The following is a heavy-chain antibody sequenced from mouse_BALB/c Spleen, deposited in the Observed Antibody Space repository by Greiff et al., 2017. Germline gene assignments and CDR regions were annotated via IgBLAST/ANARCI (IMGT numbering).Heavy chain of an antibody. Sequence: QVQLKESGAELAKPGASVKMSCKASGYTFTSYWMHWVKQRPGQGLEWIGYINPSTGYTEYNQKFKDKATLTADKSSSTAYMQLSSLTSEDSAVYYCARLGITAYFDYWGQRTTLTVSS. CDR2: INPSTGYT. CDR1: GYTFTSYW. CDR3: ARLGITAYFDY. V-gene: IGHV1-7*01. J-gene: IGHJ2*01. D-gene: IGHD2-4*01.